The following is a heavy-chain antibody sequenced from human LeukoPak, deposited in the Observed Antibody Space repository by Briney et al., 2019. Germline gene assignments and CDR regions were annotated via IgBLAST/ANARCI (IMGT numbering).Heavy chain of an antibody. CDR2: IYYSGST. CDR3: ASQISSSWYDY. D-gene: IGHD6-13*01. CDR1: GGSISSGGYY. J-gene: IGHJ4*02. V-gene: IGHV4-31*03. Sequence: SETLSLTCTVSGGSISSGGYYWSWIRQHPGKGLEWIGYIYYSGSTYYNPSLKSRVTISVDTSKNQFSLKLSSVTAADTAVYYSASQISSSWYDYWGQGTLVTVSS.